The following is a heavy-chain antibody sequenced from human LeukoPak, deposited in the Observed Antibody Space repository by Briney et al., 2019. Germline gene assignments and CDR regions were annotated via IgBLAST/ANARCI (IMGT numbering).Heavy chain of an antibody. Sequence: GGSLRLSCAASGFTFSGSTIHWVRQASGEGLEWVGRIRSKANNYATTYATSVKGRFTLSRDDSNNTAYLQMNSLKTEDTAVYFCIRGAASGSYYGLDVWGQGATVTVSS. CDR1: GFTFSGST. V-gene: IGHV3-73*01. CDR3: IRGAASGSYYGLDV. D-gene: IGHD1-26*01. CDR2: IRSKANNYAT. J-gene: IGHJ6*02.